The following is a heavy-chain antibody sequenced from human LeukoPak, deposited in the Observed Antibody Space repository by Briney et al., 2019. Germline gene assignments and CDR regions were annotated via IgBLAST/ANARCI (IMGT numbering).Heavy chain of an antibody. Sequence: SETLSLTCTVSGGSISSYYWSWIRQPPGKGLEWIGCIYYSGSTNYNPSLKSRVTISVDTSKNQFSLKLSSVTAADTAVYYCARDLQVWGQGTLVTVSS. CDR1: GGSISSYY. CDR2: IYYSGST. V-gene: IGHV4-59*01. CDR3: ARDLQV. J-gene: IGHJ4*02.